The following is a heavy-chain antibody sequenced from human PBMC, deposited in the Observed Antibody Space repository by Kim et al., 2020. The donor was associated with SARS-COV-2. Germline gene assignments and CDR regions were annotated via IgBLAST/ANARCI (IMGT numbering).Heavy chain of an antibody. Sequence: SETLSLTCTVSGGSISSGGYYWSWIRQHPGKGLEWIGYIYYSGSTYYNPSLKSRVTISVDTSKNQFSLKLSSVTAADTAVYYCARESSGNAFDIWGQGTMVLLPS. CDR1: GGSISSGGYY. CDR3: ARESSGNAFDI. V-gene: IGHV4-31*03. J-gene: IGHJ3*02. CDR2: IYYSGST.